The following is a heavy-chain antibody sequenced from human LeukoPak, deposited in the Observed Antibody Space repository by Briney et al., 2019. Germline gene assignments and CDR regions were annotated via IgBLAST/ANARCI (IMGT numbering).Heavy chain of an antibody. CDR1: GFTFSTYS. CDR2: LSGDKKYI. J-gene: IGHJ4*02. D-gene: IGHD3-22*01. CDR3: ARDRSPFYYDSSGYYIY. Sequence: PGGSLRLSCAASGFTFSTYSLNWVRQAPGKGLEWLSSLSGDKKYIYYADSVKGRFTISRDNAKNSLYLQMNSLRAEDTAVYYCARDRSPFYYDSSGYYIYWGQGTLVTVSS. V-gene: IGHV3-21*01.